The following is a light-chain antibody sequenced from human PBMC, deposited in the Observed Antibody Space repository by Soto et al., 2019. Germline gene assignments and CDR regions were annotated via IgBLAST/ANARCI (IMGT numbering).Light chain of an antibody. CDR1: QGVNFY. CDR3: QQYGSSWVT. Sequence: EVMLTQSPGSLSLSTGERATLSCRASQGVNFYLAWYQQKPGQAPRRLIYGAFSRATGIPDRFSGSGSGTDFTLTISRLEPEDFAVYYCQQYGSSWVTFGPGTKVDI. V-gene: IGKV3-20*01. CDR2: GAF. J-gene: IGKJ3*01.